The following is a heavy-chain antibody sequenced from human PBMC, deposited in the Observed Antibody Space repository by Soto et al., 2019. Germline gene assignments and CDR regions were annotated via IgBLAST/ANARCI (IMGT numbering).Heavy chain of an antibody. CDR2: IYYSGST. J-gene: IGHJ6*02. CDR1: GGSISSGGYY. V-gene: IGHV4-31*03. CDR3: ARSTITMIVGGGMDV. Sequence: SETLSLTCTVSGGSISSGGYYWSWIRQHPGKGLEWIGYIYYSGSTYYNPSLKGRVTISVDTSKNQFSLKLSSVTAADTAVYYCARSTITMIVGGGMDVWGQGTTVTVSS. D-gene: IGHD3-22*01.